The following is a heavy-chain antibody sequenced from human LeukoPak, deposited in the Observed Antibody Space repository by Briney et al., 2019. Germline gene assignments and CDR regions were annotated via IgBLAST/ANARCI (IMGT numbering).Heavy chain of an antibody. Sequence: GGSLRLSCAASGFTFSSYAMHWVRQAPGKGLEWVAVISYDGSNKYYADSVKGRFTISRDNSKNTLYLQMNSQRAEDTAVYYCATLPGIAVAGYFDYWGQGTLVTVSS. J-gene: IGHJ4*02. CDR3: ATLPGIAVAGYFDY. D-gene: IGHD6-19*01. V-gene: IGHV3-30-3*01. CDR1: GFTFSSYA. CDR2: ISYDGSNK.